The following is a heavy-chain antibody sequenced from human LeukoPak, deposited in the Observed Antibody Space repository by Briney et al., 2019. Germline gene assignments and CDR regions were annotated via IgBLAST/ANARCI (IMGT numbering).Heavy chain of an antibody. CDR2: VGTAGDT. J-gene: IGHJ3*02. V-gene: IGHV3-13*01. CDR1: GFTFSNYG. CDR3: AREVYGGNQDAFDI. Sequence: GGSLRISCAASGFTFSNYGMHWVRQATGKGLEWVSSVGTAGDTDYPGSVKGRFTISRENAKNSLYLQMDSLRPEDTAVYYCAREVYGGNQDAFDIWGQGTMVSVSS. D-gene: IGHD4-23*01.